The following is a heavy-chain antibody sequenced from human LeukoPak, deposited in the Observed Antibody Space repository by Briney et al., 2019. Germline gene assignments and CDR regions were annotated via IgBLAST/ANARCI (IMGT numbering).Heavy chain of an antibody. Sequence: GGSLRLSCAASGFTFSSHWMHWVRQDPGKGLMWVSRINSDGSSTTYADSVKGRFTISRDNAKNTLFLQVNSLRAEDTAVYYCTSTVDYWYFDLWGRGTLVTVSS. CDR3: TSTVDYWYFDL. CDR2: INSDGSST. CDR1: GFTFSSHW. J-gene: IGHJ2*01. D-gene: IGHD6-19*01. V-gene: IGHV3-74*01.